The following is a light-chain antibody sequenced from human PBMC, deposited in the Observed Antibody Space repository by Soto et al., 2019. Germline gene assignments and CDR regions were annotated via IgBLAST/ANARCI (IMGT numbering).Light chain of an antibody. CDR1: SSDVGGYNY. V-gene: IGLV2-14*01. CDR3: GSYTSTSTS. CDR2: DVS. Sequence: QSVLTQPASVSGSPGQSITISCTGTSSDVGGYNYVSWYQQHPGKAPKLMIYDVSNRPSGVSNRFSGSKSGNTASLTISGLQAEDKADYYCGSYTSTSTSFATWTKVTVL. J-gene: IGLJ1*01.